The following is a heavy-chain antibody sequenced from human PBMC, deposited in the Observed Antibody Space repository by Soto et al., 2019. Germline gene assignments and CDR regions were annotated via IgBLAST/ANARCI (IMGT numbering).Heavy chain of an antibody. CDR3: AKSPLLWFGEYLFDY. J-gene: IGHJ4*02. CDR1: GFTFSSYG. CDR2: ISYDGSNK. Sequence: GGSLRLSCAASGFTFSSYGMHWVRQAPGKGLEWVAVISYDGSNKYYADSVKGRFTISRDNSKNTLYLQMNSLRAEDTAVYYCAKSPLLWFGEYLFDYWGQGTLVTVSS. V-gene: IGHV3-30*18. D-gene: IGHD3-10*01.